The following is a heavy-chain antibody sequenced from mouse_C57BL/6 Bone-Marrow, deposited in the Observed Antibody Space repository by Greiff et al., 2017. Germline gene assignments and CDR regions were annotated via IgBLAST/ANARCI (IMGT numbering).Heavy chain of an antibody. CDR3: AGDDCDCWYFDV. CDR1: GFTFTDYY. CDR2: IRNKANGYTT. Sequence: EVQGVESGGGLVQPGGSLSLSCAASGFTFTDYYMSWVRQPPGKALEWLGFIRNKANGYTTEYSVSVKGRFTISRDNSQSILYLQMNALRAEASATYYCAGDDCDCWYFDVWGTGTTVTVSS. D-gene: IGHD2-13*01. J-gene: IGHJ1*03. V-gene: IGHV7-3*01.